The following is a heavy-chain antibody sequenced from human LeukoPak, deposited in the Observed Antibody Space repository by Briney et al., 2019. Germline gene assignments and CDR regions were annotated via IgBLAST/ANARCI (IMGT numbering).Heavy chain of an antibody. CDR2: ISWNSGSI. Sequence: GGSLRLSCAASGFTFDDYAMHWVRQAPGKGLEWVSGISWNSGSIGYADSVKGRFTISRDNAKNSLYLQMNSLRAEDTALYYCAKAILAGPDYWGQGTLVTVSS. CDR1: GFTFDDYA. V-gene: IGHV3-9*01. D-gene: IGHD2-15*01. J-gene: IGHJ4*02. CDR3: AKAILAGPDY.